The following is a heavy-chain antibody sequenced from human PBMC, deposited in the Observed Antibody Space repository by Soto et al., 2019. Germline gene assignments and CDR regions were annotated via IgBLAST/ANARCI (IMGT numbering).Heavy chain of an antibody. J-gene: IGHJ5*02. CDR2: IKQDGSEK. CDR3: ARESGLRYFDWFFGGFDP. V-gene: IGHV3-7*03. Sequence: EVQLVESGGGLVQPGGSLRLSCAASGFTFSSYWMSWVRQAPGKGLEWVANIKQDGSEKYYVDSVKGRFTISRDNAKNSLYLQMNSLRAEDTAVYYCARESGLRYFDWFFGGFDPWGQGTLVTVSS. CDR1: GFTFSSYW. D-gene: IGHD3-9*01.